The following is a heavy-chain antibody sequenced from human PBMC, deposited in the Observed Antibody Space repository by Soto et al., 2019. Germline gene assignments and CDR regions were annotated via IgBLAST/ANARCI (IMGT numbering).Heavy chain of an antibody. CDR2: IIPIFGTA. CDR3: ARDGGSHSGGIDY. Sequence: QVQLVQSGAEVKKPGSSVKVSCKASGGTFSSYSINWVGQAPGQGLEWMGEIIPIFGTANYAQKFQGKVTITADESTGTAYMERSRLRSEDTAVYYCARDGGSHSGGIDYWGQGTLVTVSS. CDR1: GGTFSSYS. J-gene: IGHJ4*02. V-gene: IGHV1-69*01. D-gene: IGHD1-26*01.